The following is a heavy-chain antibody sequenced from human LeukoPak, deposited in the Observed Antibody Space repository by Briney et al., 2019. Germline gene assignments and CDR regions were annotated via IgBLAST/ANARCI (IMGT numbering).Heavy chain of an antibody. CDR2: IYHSGST. CDR3: ARVGPYGDYVHWFDP. Sequence: SQTLSLTCAVSGGSISSGGYSWSWIRQPPGEGLEWIGYIYHSGSTYYNPSLKSRVTISVDRSKNQFSLKLSSVTAADTAVYYCARVGPYGDYVHWFDPWGQGTLVTVSS. CDR1: GGSISSGGYS. V-gene: IGHV4-30-2*01. D-gene: IGHD4-17*01. J-gene: IGHJ5*02.